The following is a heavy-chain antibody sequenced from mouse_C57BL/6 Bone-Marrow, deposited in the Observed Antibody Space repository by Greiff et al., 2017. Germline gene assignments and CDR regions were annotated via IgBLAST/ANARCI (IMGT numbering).Heavy chain of an antibody. Sequence: QVQLQQPGAELVKPGASVKLSCKASGYTFTSYWMHWVKQRPGQGLEWIGMIHPNSGSTNYNEKFKSKATLTVDKSSSTAYMQLSSLTSEDSAVYYCSRWLYDYPFDYWGQGTTLTVSS. CDR2: IHPNSGST. J-gene: IGHJ2*01. CDR3: SRWLYDYPFDY. D-gene: IGHD2-4*01. CDR1: GYTFTSYW. V-gene: IGHV1-64*01.